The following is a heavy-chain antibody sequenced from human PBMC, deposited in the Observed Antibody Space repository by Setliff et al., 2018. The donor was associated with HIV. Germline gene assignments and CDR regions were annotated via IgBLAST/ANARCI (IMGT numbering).Heavy chain of an antibody. CDR3: ARGVAAAGL. V-gene: IGHV4-4*02. CDR1: GGSISTVNW. D-gene: IGHD6-13*01. J-gene: IGHJ4*02. Sequence: SETLSLTCAVSGGSISTVNWWTWVRQPPGKGLEWIGEIDHSGGSKYNPSLTGRVTMSVDKSKNQFSLKLSSVTAADTAVYYRARGVAAAGLWGQGTLVTVSS. CDR2: IDHSGGS.